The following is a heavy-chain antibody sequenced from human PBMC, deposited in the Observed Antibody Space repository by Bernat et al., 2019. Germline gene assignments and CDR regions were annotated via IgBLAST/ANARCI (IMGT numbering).Heavy chain of an antibody. CDR1: YTFTIYG. D-gene: IGHD2-2*02. V-gene: IGHV1-18*01. J-gene: IGHJ4*01. CDR3: ERGEGGTCSSTRWYRRDLHDY. CDR2: ISAYNGNT. Sequence: YTFTIYGISCVRQSPGQGLELMGWISAYNGNTNYAQKLQGRVTITTDTSTSTAYMELRSLRSDDTAVYYCERGEGGTCSSTRWYRRDLHDYWG.